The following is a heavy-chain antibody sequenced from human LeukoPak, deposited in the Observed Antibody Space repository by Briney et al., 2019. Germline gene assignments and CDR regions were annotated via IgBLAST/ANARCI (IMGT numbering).Heavy chain of an antibody. Sequence: ASVKVSCKASGYTFASYGISWVRQAPGQGLEWMGWISAYNGNTNYAQKLQGRVTMTTDTSTSTAYMELSSLRSEDTAVYYCARDPDCSSTSCYEDYWGQGTLVTVSS. V-gene: IGHV1-18*01. J-gene: IGHJ4*02. CDR1: GYTFASYG. D-gene: IGHD2-2*01. CDR2: ISAYNGNT. CDR3: ARDPDCSSTSCYEDY.